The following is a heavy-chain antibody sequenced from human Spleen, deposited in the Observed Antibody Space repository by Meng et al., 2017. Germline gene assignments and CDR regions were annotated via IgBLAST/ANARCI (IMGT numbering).Heavy chain of an antibody. CDR2: IIPIFGTA. D-gene: IGHD6-19*01. CDR1: GGTFSSYA. V-gene: IGHV1-69*01. J-gene: IGHJ4*02. CDR3: ARGVSSGWVGLDY. Sequence: VQRVQLGVEVKRPGSSVKVPCKASGGTFSSYAISWVRQAPGQGLEWMGGIIPIFGTANYAQKFQGRVTITADESTSTAYMELSSLRSEDTAVYYCARGVSSGWVGLDYWGQGTLVTVSS.